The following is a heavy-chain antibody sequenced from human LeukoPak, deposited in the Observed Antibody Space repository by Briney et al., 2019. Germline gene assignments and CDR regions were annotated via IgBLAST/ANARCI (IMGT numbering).Heavy chain of an antibody. V-gene: IGHV4-59*08. CDR2: IYYSGST. CDR1: GDSIRSYY. Sequence: SETLSLTCTVSGDSIRSYYLSWVRQPPGKGLEWIGYIYYSGSTNYNPSLKSRVTTSVDTSKNQFSLKLSSVTAADTAVYYCARQGAGVPFDYWGRGTLVTVSS. J-gene: IGHJ4*02. CDR3: ARQGAGVPFDY. D-gene: IGHD3-10*01.